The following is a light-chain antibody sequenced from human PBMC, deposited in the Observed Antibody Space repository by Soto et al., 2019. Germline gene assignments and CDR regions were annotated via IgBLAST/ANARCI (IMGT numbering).Light chain of an antibody. V-gene: IGLV4-69*01. CDR1: SGHSNYA. CDR3: QTWVSGIVV. Sequence: QLVLTQSPSASASLGASVKLTCTLSSGHSNYAIAWHQQQSEKGPRYLMKLDSDGSHSKGDGIPDRFPGSSSGAERYLPISSLQSHDEAHYYCQTWVSGIVVFGGGTKLTVL. J-gene: IGLJ2*01. CDR2: LDSDGSH.